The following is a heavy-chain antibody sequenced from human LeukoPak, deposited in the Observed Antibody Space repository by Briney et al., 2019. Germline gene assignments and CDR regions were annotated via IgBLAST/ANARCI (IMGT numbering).Heavy chain of an antibody. CDR2: IYYSGTT. CDR3: ARARMYSSGWYFDY. J-gene: IGHJ4*02. CDR1: GGSISSGDYY. D-gene: IGHD6-19*01. Sequence: SQTLSLTCSVSGGSISSGDYYWSWIRQPPGKGLEWIGYIYYSGTTYNNPSLKSRVTMSIHTSKNQFSLNLSSVTAADTAVYYCARARMYSSGWYFDYWGQGTPVTVSS. V-gene: IGHV4-30-4*01.